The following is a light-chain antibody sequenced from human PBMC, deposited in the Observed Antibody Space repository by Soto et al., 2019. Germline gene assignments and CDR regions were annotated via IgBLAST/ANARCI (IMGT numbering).Light chain of an antibody. CDR3: QQYKTNWS. J-gene: IGKJ1*01. CDR2: KAS. V-gene: IGKV1-5*03. Sequence: DIQMTQSPSTLSASVGDRITITCRASQSISNWLTWYQQKPGKAPKVLIYKASTLESGVPSRFSGSGSGTEITLTISSLQPDDFATYYCQQYKTNWSFGQGTKVEIK. CDR1: QSISNW.